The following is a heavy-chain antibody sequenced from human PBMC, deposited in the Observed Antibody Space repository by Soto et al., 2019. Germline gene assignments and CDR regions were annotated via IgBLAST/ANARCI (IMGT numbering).Heavy chain of an antibody. CDR1: GYPFGGYA. CDR3: ARPSTSYGDYGWSLAY. V-gene: IGHV1-18*01. CDR2: VSAQPGDS. Sequence: QVQLVQSGAEVKKPGASVKVSCKASGYPFGGYAIGWVRQAPGQGLEWMGWVSAQPGDSGYAQRFQARVTLTTETSTSTAYMELRGLRSDDTAVYYCARPSTSYGDYGWSLAYWGQGTLVTVSS. J-gene: IGHJ4*02. D-gene: IGHD4-17*01.